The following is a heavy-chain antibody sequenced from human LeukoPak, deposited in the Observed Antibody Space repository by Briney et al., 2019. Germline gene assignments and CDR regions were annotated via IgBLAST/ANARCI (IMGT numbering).Heavy chain of an antibody. J-gene: IGHJ4*02. V-gene: IGHV3-23*01. CDR2: ISGSGGST. Sequence: GGSLRLSCEASGFTFSSYAMSWVRQAPGKGLEWVSAISGSGGSTYYADSVKGRFTISRDNSKNTLYLQMNSLRAEDTAVYYCAKGTTIFGVVTYDYWGQGTLVTVSS. D-gene: IGHD3-3*01. CDR3: AKGTTIFGVVTYDY. CDR1: GFTFSSYA.